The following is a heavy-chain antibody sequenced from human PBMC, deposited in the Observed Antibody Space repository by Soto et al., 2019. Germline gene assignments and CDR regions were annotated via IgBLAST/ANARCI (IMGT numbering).Heavy chain of an antibody. D-gene: IGHD3-22*01. J-gene: IGHJ4*02. CDR1: GGSISSYY. CDR3: ARTYDSSAWYFDY. CDR2: IYYSGST. V-gene: IGHV4-59*01. Sequence: PSETLSLTCTVSGGSISSYYWSWIRQPPGKGLEWIGYIYYSGSTNYNPSLKSRVTISVDTSKNQFSLKLSSVTAADTAVYYRARTYDSSAWYFDYWGQGTLVTVSS.